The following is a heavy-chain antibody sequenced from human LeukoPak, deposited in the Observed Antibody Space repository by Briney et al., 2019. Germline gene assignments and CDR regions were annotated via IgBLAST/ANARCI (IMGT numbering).Heavy chain of an antibody. CDR3: AKEHDLWHEEGNWFDT. D-gene: IGHD3-3*01. CDR2: INDDTP. V-gene: IGHV3-23*01. J-gene: IGHJ5*02. CDR1: GFTFSPYS. Sequence: GGSLRLSCTTSGFTFSPYSMSWVRQSPGKRLEWVSAINDDTPYYADSVKGRFTVSRDNSKDTLYLQLNSLRAEDTAIYYCAKEHDLWHEEGNWFDTWGQGVLVTVSS.